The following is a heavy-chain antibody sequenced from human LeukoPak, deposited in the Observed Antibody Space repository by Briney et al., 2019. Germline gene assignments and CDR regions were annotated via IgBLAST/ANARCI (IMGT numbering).Heavy chain of an antibody. V-gene: IGHV3-66*02. CDR3: VRARAEGRAWVEFDP. CDR2: VYSDGVT. Sequence: PGGSLRLSCAASGFTVSSYGMSWVRQAPGKGPEWVSLVYSDGVTRYADSVQGRFTISRDNSKNTVYLQMNNLRVEDTAVYHCVRARAEGRAWVEFDPWGQGILVTVSS. J-gene: IGHJ5*02. D-gene: IGHD6-6*01. CDR1: GFTVSSYG.